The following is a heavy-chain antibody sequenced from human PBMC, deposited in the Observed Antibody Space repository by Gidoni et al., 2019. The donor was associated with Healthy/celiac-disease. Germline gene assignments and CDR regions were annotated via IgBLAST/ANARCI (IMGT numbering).Heavy chain of an antibody. CDR3: AKDWNYYDSSEGDYYYYYMDV. CDR2: ISYDGSNK. Sequence: TFSSYGMHWVRQAPGKGLEWVAVISYDGSNKYYADSVKGRFTISRDNSKNTLYLQMNSLRAEDTAVYYCAKDWNYYDSSEGDYYYYYMDVWGKGTTVTVSS. V-gene: IGHV3-30*18. J-gene: IGHJ6*03. CDR1: TFSSYG. D-gene: IGHD3-22*01.